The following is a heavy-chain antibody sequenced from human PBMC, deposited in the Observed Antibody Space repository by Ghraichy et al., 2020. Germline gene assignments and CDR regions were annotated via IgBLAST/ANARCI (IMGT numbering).Heavy chain of an antibody. D-gene: IGHD3-3*01. CDR3: ARDGPGITIFGVVTDYFDC. Sequence: GGSLRLSCAASGFTFSSYGMNWVRQAPGKGLEWVSSISTSGTIIYYADSVRGRFTISRDNAKSSLYLQMNSLRAEDTAVYYCARDGPGITIFGVVTDYFDCWGQGTLVNVSS. CDR2: ISTSGTII. J-gene: IGHJ4*02. CDR1: GFTFSSYG. V-gene: IGHV3-48*03.